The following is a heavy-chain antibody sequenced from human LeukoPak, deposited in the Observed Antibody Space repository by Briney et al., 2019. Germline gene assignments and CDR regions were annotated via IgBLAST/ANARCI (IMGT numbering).Heavy chain of an antibody. CDR2: IYYSGST. D-gene: IGHD3-22*01. CDR1: GGSISSSSYY. Sequence: PSETLSLTCTVSGGSISSSSYYWGWIRQPPGKGLEWIGSIYYSGSTYYNPSLKSRVTISVDTSKNQFSLKLSSVTAADTAVYYCARGTNLIPTHYYYDGSGFDYWGQGTLVTVSS. J-gene: IGHJ4*02. CDR3: ARGTNLIPTHYYYDGSGFDY. V-gene: IGHV4-39*01.